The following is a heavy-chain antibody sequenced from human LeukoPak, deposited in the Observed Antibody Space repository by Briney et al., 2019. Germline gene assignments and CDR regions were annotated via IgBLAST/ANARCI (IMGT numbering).Heavy chain of an antibody. CDR3: ARSSDSSGYYYEDY. CDR2: MYDSGSTT. D-gene: IGHD3-22*01. V-gene: IGHV4-59*08. Sequence: SETLSLTCTVSGGSISTDYWSWIRQPPGKGLEWIGYMYDSGSTTNYNPSLKSRVTISVDTSKNQFSLKLSSVTAADTAVYYCARSSDSSGYYYEDYWGQGTLVTVSS. CDR1: GGSISTDY. J-gene: IGHJ4*02.